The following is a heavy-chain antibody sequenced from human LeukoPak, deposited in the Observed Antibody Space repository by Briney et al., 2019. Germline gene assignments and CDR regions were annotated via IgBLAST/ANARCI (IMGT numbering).Heavy chain of an antibody. CDR2: IRYDGSNK. CDR1: GFTFPDFG. D-gene: IGHD6-19*01. Sequence: GGSLRLSCVASGFTFPDFGMHWVRQAPGKGLEWVAFIRYDGSNKYYADSVKGRFTISRDNAKNSLYLQMNSLRAEDTAVYYCARDPIRQWLVVDAFDIWGQGTMVTVSS. V-gene: IGHV3-30*02. CDR3: ARDPIRQWLVVDAFDI. J-gene: IGHJ3*02.